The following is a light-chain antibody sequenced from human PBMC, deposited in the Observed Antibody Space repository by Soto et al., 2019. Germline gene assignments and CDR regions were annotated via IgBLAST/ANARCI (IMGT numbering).Light chain of an antibody. CDR2: AAS. CDR1: QSIDTY. V-gene: IGKV1-39*01. J-gene: IGKJ4*01. Sequence: IPMPQSPSSLSASVGDRVTITFRTSQSIDTYLNWYQHRPGTAPKLLIYAASTLQSGVPPRFSGSGSGTDFTLTISRLRPEDFATYYCQQTYSVPLTFGGGTKVDI. CDR3: QQTYSVPLT.